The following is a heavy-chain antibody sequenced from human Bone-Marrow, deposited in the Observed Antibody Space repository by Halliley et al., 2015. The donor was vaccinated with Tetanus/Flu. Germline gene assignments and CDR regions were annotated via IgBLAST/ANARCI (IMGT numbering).Heavy chain of an antibody. V-gene: IGHV3-21*01. J-gene: IGHJ4*02. D-gene: IGHD2-15*01. Sequence: PGKGPEWLSSISSRGSYIFYADSVKGRFTISRDNARNSLFLQMYSLRADDTAVYYCATPDTLANWGQGAPVTVSS. CDR3: ATPDTLAN. CDR2: ISSRGSYI.